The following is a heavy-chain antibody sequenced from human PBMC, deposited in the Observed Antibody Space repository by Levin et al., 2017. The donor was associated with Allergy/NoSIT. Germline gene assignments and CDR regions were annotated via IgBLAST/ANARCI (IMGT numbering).Heavy chain of an antibody. CDR2: IHWDDDK. D-gene: IGHD3-10*01. CDR1: GFSLTTTGVA. CDR3: VHRRYYGSGSPRFDS. V-gene: IGHV2-5*02. J-gene: IGHJ4*02. Sequence: GSGPTLVKPTQTLMLTCTFSGFSLTTTGVAVAWIRQPPGKALEWLALIHWDDDKRYSPSLKSRRTITKDTSKNQVVLTMTNMDPVDTATYFCVHRRYYGSGSPRFDSWGQGTLVTVSS.